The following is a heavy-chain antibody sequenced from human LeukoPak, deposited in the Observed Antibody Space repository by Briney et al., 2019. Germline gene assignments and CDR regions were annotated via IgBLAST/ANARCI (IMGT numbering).Heavy chain of an antibody. V-gene: IGHV3-33*01. CDR1: GFTFSSYG. Sequence: GGSLRLSCAASGFTFSSYGMHWVRQAPGKGLEWVAVIWYDGSNKYYADSVKGRFTISRDNSKNTLYLQMNSLRAEDTAVYYCARVLGYCSSTSCPTDYWGQGTLVTVSS. CDR3: ARVLGYCSSTSCPTDY. D-gene: IGHD2-2*01. J-gene: IGHJ4*02. CDR2: IWYDGSNK.